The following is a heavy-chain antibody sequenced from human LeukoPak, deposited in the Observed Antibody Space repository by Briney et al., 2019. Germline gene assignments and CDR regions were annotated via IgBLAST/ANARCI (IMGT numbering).Heavy chain of an antibody. CDR2: IKQDGSEK. CDR3: ARDRRLLWFGEITDAFDI. D-gene: IGHD3-10*01. J-gene: IGHJ3*02. Sequence: GGSLRLSCAASGFTFSSYWMSWVRQAPGKGLEWVANIKQDGSEKYYVDSVKGRFTISRDNAKNSLYLQMNSLRAEDTAVYYCARDRRLLWFGEITDAFDIWDQGTMVTVSS. CDR1: GFTFSSYW. V-gene: IGHV3-7*01.